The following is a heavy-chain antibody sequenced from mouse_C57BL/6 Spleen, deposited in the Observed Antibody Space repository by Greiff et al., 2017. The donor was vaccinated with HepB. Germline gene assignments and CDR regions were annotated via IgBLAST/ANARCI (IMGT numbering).Heavy chain of an antibody. D-gene: IGHD4-1*01. CDR1: GYTFTSYW. CDR2: IHPNSGST. CDR3: ARPLTWDVAWFAY. J-gene: IGHJ3*01. V-gene: IGHV1-64*01. Sequence: VQLQQPGAELVKPGASVKLSCKASGYTFTSYWMHWVKQRPGQGLEWIGMIHPNSGSTNYNEKFKSKATLTVDKSSSTAYMQLSSLTSEDSAVYYCARPLTWDVAWFAYWGQGTLVTVSA.